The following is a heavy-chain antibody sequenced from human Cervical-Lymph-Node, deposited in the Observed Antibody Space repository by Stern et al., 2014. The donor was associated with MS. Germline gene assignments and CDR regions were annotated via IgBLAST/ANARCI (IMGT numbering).Heavy chain of an antibody. Sequence: VQLGESGGGVVQPGGSLRLSCVASGFIFKNYGIYWVRQAPGKGLELVSDVSYDGINKFHEVSVKGRFTISRDNSKNMLYLQINSLRPEDTAVYYWAKSIAVAEMRYGTDVWGQGTTVAVSS. CDR3: AKSIAVAEMRYGTDV. CDR1: GFIFKNYG. CDR2: VSYDGINK. D-gene: IGHD6-19*01. J-gene: IGHJ6*02. V-gene: IGHV3-30*18.